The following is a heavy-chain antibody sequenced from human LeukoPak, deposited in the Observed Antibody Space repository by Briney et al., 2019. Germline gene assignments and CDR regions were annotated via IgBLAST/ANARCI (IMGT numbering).Heavy chain of an antibody. J-gene: IGHJ6*02. CDR1: GGTFSRYA. CDR3: ARLPLTGYSRGYYYGMDV. CDR2: IIPIFGTA. D-gene: IGHD3-9*01. V-gene: IGHV1-69*13. Sequence: SVKVSCKASGGTFSRYAISWVRQAPGQGLEWMGGIIPIFGTANHAQKFQGRVTITADESTSTAYMELGSLRSEDTAVYYCARLPLTGYSRGYYYGMDVWGQGTTVTVSS.